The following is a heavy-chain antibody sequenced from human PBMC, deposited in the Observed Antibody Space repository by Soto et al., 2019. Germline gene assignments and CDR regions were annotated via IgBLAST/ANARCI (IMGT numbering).Heavy chain of an antibody. D-gene: IGHD4-17*01. J-gene: IGHJ4*02. V-gene: IGHV4-31*03. CDR3: AASTVTRQARLTFDY. CDR2: IYYSGST. Sequence: QVQLQESGPGLVKPSQTLSLTCTVSGGSISSGGYYWSWIRQHPGKGLEWIGYIYYSGSTYYNPSLKSRVTISVDTSKNHFSLKLSSVTAADTAVYYCAASTVTRQARLTFDYWGQGTLVTVSS. CDR1: GGSISSGGYY.